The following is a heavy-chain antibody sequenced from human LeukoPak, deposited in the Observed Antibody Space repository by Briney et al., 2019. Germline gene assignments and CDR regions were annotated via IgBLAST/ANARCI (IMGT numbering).Heavy chain of an antibody. Sequence: SETLSLTCTVSGGSINSYYWGWIRQPPGKGLEWIGSIYHSGSTYYNPSLKSRVTISVDTSKNQFSLKLSSVTAADTAVYYCAAIKNLWFGELFESSDYWGQGTLVTVSS. D-gene: IGHD3-10*01. V-gene: IGHV4-38-2*02. CDR3: AAIKNLWFGELFESSDY. J-gene: IGHJ4*02. CDR1: GGSINSYY. CDR2: IYHSGST.